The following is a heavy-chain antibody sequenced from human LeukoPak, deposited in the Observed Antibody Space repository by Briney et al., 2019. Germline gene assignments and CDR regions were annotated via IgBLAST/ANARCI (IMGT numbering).Heavy chain of an antibody. Sequence: PSETLSLTCRVSGGSLSSTSYYWGWIRQPPGKGLEWIASIYHSGETFYNPSLESRVAISVDTSNNEVFLDLYSVTAADTAMYYCAETNTQDWFDPWGRGTLVTVSS. D-gene: IGHD2-8*01. V-gene: IGHV4-39*07. CDR2: IYHSGET. CDR3: AETNTQDWFDP. J-gene: IGHJ5*02. CDR1: GGSLSSTSYY.